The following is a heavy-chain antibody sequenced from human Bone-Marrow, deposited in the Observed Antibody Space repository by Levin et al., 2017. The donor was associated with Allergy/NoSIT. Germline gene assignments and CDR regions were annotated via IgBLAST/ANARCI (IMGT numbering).Heavy chain of an antibody. D-gene: IGHD3-22*01. V-gene: IGHV3-15*01. CDR1: GFSLNNAW. CDR3: ATFPVPYTYDTSGPGGPVDY. Sequence: GESLKISCAVSGFSLNNAWMTWVRQAPGKGLECVGRIQSETDGGATKYAAPVQGRFSISRDESEDTLYLQMDSLEIEDTAVYYCATFPVPYTYDTSGPGGPVDYWGQGTLVTVSS. J-gene: IGHJ4*02. CDR2: IQSETDGGAT.